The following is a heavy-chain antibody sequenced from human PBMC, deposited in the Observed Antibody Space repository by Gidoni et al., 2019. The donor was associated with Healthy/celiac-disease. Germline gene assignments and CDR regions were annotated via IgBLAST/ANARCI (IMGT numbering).Heavy chain of an antibody. CDR2: INHSGST. CDR3: ARGAQPRYGSGSLYYYYYYGMDV. D-gene: IGHD3-10*01. Sequence: QVQLQQWGAGLLKPSETLSLTCAVYGGSFSGYYWSWIRQPPGKGLEWIGEINHSGSTNYNPSLKSRVTISVDTSKNQFALKLSSVTAADTAVYYCARGAQPRYGSGSLYYYYYYGMDVWGQGTTVTVSS. CDR1: GGSFSGYY. V-gene: IGHV4-34*01. J-gene: IGHJ6*02.